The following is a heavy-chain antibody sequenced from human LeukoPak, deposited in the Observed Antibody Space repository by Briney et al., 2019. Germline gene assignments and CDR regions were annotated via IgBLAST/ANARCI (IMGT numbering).Heavy chain of an antibody. D-gene: IGHD5-24*01. J-gene: IGHJ4*02. CDR1: GFMFSSNW. Sequence: SGGSLSLSCAASGFMFSSNWMSWVRLAPGKGLEWVANIKEDGTETYYVDSVKGRFTISRDNAKNSLYLQMNSLRVEDTAVYYCAKEGRSLQTYWGQGTLVTVSS. CDR2: IKEDGTET. CDR3: AKEGRSLQTY. V-gene: IGHV3-7*03.